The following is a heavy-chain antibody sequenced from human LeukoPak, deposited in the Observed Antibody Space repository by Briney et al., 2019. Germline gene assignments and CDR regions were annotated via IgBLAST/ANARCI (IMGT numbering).Heavy chain of an antibody. CDR1: GFTFRSHW. Sequence: GGSLRLSCVGSGFTFRSHWVNWVRQSPGKGLEWVANIKPDGIDKYYVDSARGRFTVSRDNAKNSAFLQMNSLRAEDTAIYYCATISAQTFDIWGQGTSVSVSS. D-gene: IGHD5-24*01. CDR3: ATISAQTFDI. CDR2: IKPDGIDK. J-gene: IGHJ3*02. V-gene: IGHV3-7*01.